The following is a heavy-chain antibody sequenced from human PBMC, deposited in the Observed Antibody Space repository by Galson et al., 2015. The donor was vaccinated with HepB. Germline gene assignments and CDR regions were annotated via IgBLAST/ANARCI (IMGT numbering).Heavy chain of an antibody. CDR3: ATDIGHCSGGTCHRVGFDI. V-gene: IGHV3-11*06. CDR1: GLAFSDYY. CDR2: ISGNNKYT. J-gene: IGHJ3*02. D-gene: IGHD2-15*01. Sequence: SLRLSCAASGLAFSDYYMYWIRQTPGKGLEWVSYISGNNKYTNYVDSVKGRFTISRDNDKNSLYLQMHSLRAEDTAVYYCATDIGHCSGGTCHRVGFDIWGQGTMVTVSS.